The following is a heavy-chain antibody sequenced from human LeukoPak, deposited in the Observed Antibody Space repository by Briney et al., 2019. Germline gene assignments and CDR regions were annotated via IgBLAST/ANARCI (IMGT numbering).Heavy chain of an antibody. Sequence: PSETLSLTCAVYGGSFSGYYWSWIRQPPGKGLEXXXXINHSGSTNYNPSLKSRVTISVDTSKNQFSLKLSSVTAADTAVYYCARDMYYDSSGYYLNWFDPWGQGTLVTVSS. J-gene: IGHJ5*02. V-gene: IGHV4-34*01. D-gene: IGHD3-22*01. CDR3: ARDMYYDSSGYYLNWFDP. CDR1: GGSFSGYY. CDR2: INHSGST.